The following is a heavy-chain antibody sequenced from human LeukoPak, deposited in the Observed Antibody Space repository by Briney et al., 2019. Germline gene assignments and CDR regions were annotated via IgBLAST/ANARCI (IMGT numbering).Heavy chain of an antibody. CDR2: INWNGGST. Sequence: SGGSLRLSCAASGFTFDDYGMSWVRQAPGKGLEWVSGINWNGGSTGYADSVKGRFTISRDNAKNSLYLQMNSLRAEGTALYYCARANEAAAGTDSWGQGTLVTVSS. CDR1: GFTFDDYG. V-gene: IGHV3-20*04. D-gene: IGHD6-13*01. J-gene: IGHJ4*02. CDR3: ARANEAAAGTDS.